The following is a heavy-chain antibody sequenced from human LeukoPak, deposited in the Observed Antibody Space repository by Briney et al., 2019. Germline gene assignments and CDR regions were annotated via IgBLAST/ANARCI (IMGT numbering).Heavy chain of an antibody. D-gene: IGHD3-3*01. Sequence: GGSLRLSCAASGFIFRSAWMNWVRQAPGKGLEWVGRIKRKEDGEATDYAAPVKGRFTISRDDSRNSLYLRMNSLKTDDTAVYFCTTGQDPTPHDGYWGQGTLVTVSS. CDR1: GFIFRSAW. CDR3: TTGQDPTPHDGY. CDR2: IKRKEDGEAT. V-gene: IGHV3-15*01. J-gene: IGHJ4*02.